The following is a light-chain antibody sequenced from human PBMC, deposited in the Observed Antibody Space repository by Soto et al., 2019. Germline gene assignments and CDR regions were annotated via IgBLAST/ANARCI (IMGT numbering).Light chain of an antibody. J-gene: IGLJ1*01. CDR2: LGD. CDR3: AAWDDNLNAYV. V-gene: IGLV1-47*02. Sequence: QSVLTQPPSAASTPGQTVTISCSGITSNIGTFYVYWYQHLPGTAPKLLIYLGDQRASGVSDRFSGSKSVTSASLAINGLRSDDEADYYCAAWDDNLNAYVFGSGTKLTVL. CDR1: TSNIGTFY.